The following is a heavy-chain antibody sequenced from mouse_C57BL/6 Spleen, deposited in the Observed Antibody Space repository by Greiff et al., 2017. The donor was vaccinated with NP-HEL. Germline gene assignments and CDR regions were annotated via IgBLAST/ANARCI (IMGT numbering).Heavy chain of an antibody. V-gene: IGHV1-26*01. CDR3: ARWGTTVVASYYFDY. Sequence: EVQLQQSGPELVKPGASVKISCKASGYTFTDYYMNWVKQSHGKSLEWIGDINPNNGGTSYNQKFKGKATLTVDKSYSTAYMELRSLTSEDSAVDDCARWGTTVVASYYFDYWGQGTTLTVSS. D-gene: IGHD1-1*01. CDR2: INPNNGGT. CDR1: GYTFTDYY. J-gene: IGHJ2*01.